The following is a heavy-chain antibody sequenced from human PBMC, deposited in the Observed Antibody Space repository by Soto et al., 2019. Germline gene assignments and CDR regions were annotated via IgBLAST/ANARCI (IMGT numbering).Heavy chain of an antibody. CDR1: GGSFSCYY. CDR2: INHSGST. J-gene: IGHJ6*02. CDR3: ARGQRYCTNGVCYRLSYGMDV. V-gene: IGHV4-34*01. Sequence: SETLSLTCAVYGGSFSCYYWIWIRQPPGKGLEWIGEINHSGSTNYNPSLKSRVTISVDTSKNQFSLKLSSVTAADTAVYYCARGQRYCTNGVCYRLSYGMDVWGQGTTVTVSS. D-gene: IGHD2-8*01.